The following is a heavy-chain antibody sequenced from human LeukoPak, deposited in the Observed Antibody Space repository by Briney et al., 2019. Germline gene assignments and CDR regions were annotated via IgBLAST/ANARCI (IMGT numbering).Heavy chain of an antibody. J-gene: IGHJ4*02. V-gene: IGHV4-4*07. Sequence: SETLSLTCTVSGGSISSYYWSWIRQPAGKGLEWIGRIYTGGSTNYNPSLKSRVTMSVDTSKNQFSLKLSSVTAADTAVYYCARADSDYDSSGYYSRWAYYFDYWGQGTLVTVSS. CDR2: IYTGGST. CDR1: GGSISSYY. CDR3: ARADSDYDSSGYYSRWAYYFDY. D-gene: IGHD3-22*01.